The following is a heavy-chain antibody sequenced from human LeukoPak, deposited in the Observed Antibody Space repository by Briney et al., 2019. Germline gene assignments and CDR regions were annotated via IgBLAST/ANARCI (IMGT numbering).Heavy chain of an antibody. V-gene: IGHV3-7*01. D-gene: IGHD6-13*01. CDR2: IKQDGSEK. CDR3: ARGSGSSSWYVDAVYFQH. Sequence: PGGSLRLSCAASGFTFSNYWMSWVRQAPGKGLEWVANIKQDGSEKYYVDSVKGRFTISRDNAKNSLYLQMNSLRAEDAAVYYCARGSGSSSWYVDAVYFQHWGQGTLVTVSS. J-gene: IGHJ1*01. CDR1: GFTFSNYW.